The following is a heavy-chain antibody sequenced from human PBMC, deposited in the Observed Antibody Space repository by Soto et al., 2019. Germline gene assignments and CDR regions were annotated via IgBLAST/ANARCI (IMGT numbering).Heavy chain of an antibody. D-gene: IGHD6-13*01. Sequence: ASVKVSCKASGYHFASYYIHWVRQAPGQGLEWMGIINSNGGSTSYAQKLQGRVTMTTDTSTSTAYMELRSLRSDDTAVYYCARDLGRIAGIHFDYWGQGTLVTVSS. J-gene: IGHJ4*02. CDR2: INSNGGST. V-gene: IGHV1-46*01. CDR3: ARDLGRIAGIHFDY. CDR1: GYHFASYY.